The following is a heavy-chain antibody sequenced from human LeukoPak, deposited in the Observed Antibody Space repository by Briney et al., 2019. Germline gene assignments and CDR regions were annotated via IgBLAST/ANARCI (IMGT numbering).Heavy chain of an antibody. D-gene: IGHD1-26*01. CDR3: ARPYYSGSYYGGSDAFDI. CDR1: GYTFTRYY. J-gene: IGHJ3*02. V-gene: IGHV1-2*02. Sequence: ASVKVSCKASGYTFTRYYLHWVRQAPGQGLEWMGWINPNSGGTNYAQKFQGRVTMTRDTSISTAYMELSRMRSDDTAVYYCARPYYSGSYYGGSDAFDIWGQGTMVTV. CDR2: INPNSGGT.